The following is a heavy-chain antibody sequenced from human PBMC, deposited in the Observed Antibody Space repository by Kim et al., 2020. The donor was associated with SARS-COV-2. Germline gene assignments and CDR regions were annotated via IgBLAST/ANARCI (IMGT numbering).Heavy chain of an antibody. Sequence: PTLTSRVTLSVDTSKNQFSLKLSSVTAADTAVYYCARGPCSGGSCYSIDYWGQGTLVTVSS. CDR3: ARGPCSGGSCYSIDY. J-gene: IGHJ4*02. D-gene: IGHD2-15*01. V-gene: IGHV4-34*01.